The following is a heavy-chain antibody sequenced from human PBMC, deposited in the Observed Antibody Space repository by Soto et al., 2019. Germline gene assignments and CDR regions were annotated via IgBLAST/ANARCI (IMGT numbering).Heavy chain of an antibody. J-gene: IGHJ5*02. V-gene: IGHV3-30-3*01. CDR2: ISYDGSNK. CDR3: ARESRDGYNRNWFDP. Sequence: GGSLRLSCAASGFTFSSYAMHWVRQAPGKGLEWVAVISYDGSNKYYADSVKGRFTISRDNSKNTLYLQMNSLRAEDTAVCYCARESRDGYNRNWFDPWGQGTLVTVSS. D-gene: IGHD5-12*01. CDR1: GFTFSSYA.